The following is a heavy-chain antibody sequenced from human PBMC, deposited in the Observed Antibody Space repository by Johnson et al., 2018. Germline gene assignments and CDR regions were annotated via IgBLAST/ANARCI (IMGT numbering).Heavy chain of an antibody. J-gene: IGHJ3*02. Sequence: VQLVQSGGGLIQPGGSLRLSCAASGFILSSNYMSWVRQAPGKGLEWVSVIYSGGNTYYADSGKGRFTISRDKSKNTLYRQMNSLRAEETAVYYCAKRYYGWGALDIWGQGTMVTVSS. D-gene: IGHD2/OR15-2a*01. CDR2: IYSGGNT. CDR1: GFILSSNY. V-gene: IGHV3-53*01. CDR3: AKRYYGWGALDI.